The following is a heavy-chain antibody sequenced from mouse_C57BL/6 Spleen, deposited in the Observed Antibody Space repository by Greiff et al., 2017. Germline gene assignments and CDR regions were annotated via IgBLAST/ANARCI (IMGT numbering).Heavy chain of an antibody. CDR3: ASAVSFDY. V-gene: IGHV1-50*01. Sequence: QVQLQQPGAELVKPGASVKLSCKASGYTFTSYWMQWVKQRPGQGLEWIGEIDPSDSYTNYNQKFKGKATLTVDPSSSTAYMQLSSLTSEDSAVYYCASAVSFDYWGQGTTLTVSS. D-gene: IGHD3-3*01. CDR1: GYTFTSYW. J-gene: IGHJ2*01. CDR2: IDPSDSYT.